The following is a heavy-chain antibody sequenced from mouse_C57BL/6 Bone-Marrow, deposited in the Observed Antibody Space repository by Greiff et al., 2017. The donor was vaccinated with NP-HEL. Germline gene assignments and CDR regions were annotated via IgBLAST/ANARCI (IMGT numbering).Heavy chain of an antibody. J-gene: IGHJ3*01. CDR1: GYTFTDYN. Sequence: EVKLVESGPELVKPGASVKIPCKASGYTFTDYNMDWVKQSPGKSLEWIGDINPNNGGPIYNQKFKGKATLTADKTSSTAYMELRSLTSEDTAVYYCASEGAYYGSRFAYWGQGTLVTVSA. V-gene: IGHV1-18*01. D-gene: IGHD1-1*01. CDR2: INPNNGGP. CDR3: ASEGAYYGSRFAY.